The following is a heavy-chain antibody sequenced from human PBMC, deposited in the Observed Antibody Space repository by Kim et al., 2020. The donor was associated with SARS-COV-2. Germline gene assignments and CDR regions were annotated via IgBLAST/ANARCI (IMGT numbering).Heavy chain of an antibody. V-gene: IGHV1-69*04. D-gene: IGHD3-3*01. J-gene: IGHJ4*02. CDR3: ARDLTIFGVVMPFDY. CDR1: GGTFSSYA. Sequence: SVKVSCKASGGTFSSYAISWVRQAPGQGLEWMGRIIPILGIANYAQKFQGRVTITADKSTSTAYMELSSLRSEDTAVYYCARDLTIFGVVMPFDYWGQGTLVTVSS. CDR2: IIPILGIA.